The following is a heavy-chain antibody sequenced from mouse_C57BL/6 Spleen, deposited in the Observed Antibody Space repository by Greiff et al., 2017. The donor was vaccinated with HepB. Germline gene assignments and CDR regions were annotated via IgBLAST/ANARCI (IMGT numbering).Heavy chain of an antibody. V-gene: IGHV5-17*01. Sequence: EVQVVESGGGLVKPGGSLKLSCAASGFTFSDYGMHWVRQAPEKGLEWVAYISSGSSTIYYADTVKGRFTISRDNAKNTLFLQMTSLRSEDTAMYYCARPYYGRAMDYWGQGTSVTVSS. CDR2: ISSGSSTI. CDR1: GFTFSDYG. CDR3: ARPYYGRAMDY. D-gene: IGHD1-1*01. J-gene: IGHJ4*01.